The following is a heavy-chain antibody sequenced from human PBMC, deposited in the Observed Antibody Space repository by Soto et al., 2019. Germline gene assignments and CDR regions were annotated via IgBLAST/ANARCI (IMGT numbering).Heavy chain of an antibody. Sequence: SETLSLTCTVSGGSISSYYWSWIRQPPGKGLEWIGYIYYSGSTNYNPSLKSRVTISVDTSKNQFSLKLSSVTAADTAVYYCARINWDRGYYYYGMDVWGQGTTVTVSS. V-gene: IGHV4-59*01. CDR2: IYYSGST. J-gene: IGHJ6*02. CDR1: GGSISSYY. D-gene: IGHD1-1*01. CDR3: ARINWDRGYYYYGMDV.